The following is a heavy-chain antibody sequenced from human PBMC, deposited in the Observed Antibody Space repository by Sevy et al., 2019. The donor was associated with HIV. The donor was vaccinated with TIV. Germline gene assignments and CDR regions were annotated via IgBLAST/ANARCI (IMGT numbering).Heavy chain of an antibody. V-gene: IGHV3-48*01. J-gene: IGHJ6*02. Sequence: GGSLRLSCAASGFTFSSFSMNWVRQAPGKGPEWISYISTRSSAIYYDDSMKGRFTISRDNSRNLPYLQMNSLRADDTAVYYCATESASGTPGGVYYYYYNMDVWGQGTTVTVSS. D-gene: IGHD6-13*01. CDR2: ISTRSSAI. CDR1: GFTFSSFS. CDR3: ATESASGTPGGVYYYYYNMDV.